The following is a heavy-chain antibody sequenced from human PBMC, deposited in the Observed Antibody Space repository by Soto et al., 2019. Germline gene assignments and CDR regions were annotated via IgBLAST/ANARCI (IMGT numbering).Heavy chain of an antibody. CDR1: GFTFRSSA. CDR3: ATGAYCSGGSCSDYYYYYYGMDL. V-gene: IGHV1-58*01. CDR2: LVVGTGNT. Sequence: GASVKVFCKTSGFTFRSSAVQWVRQARGQRLEWIGWLVVGTGNTNYAQKFQQRVTISSDRSTNTVSMELSSLTSEDTAVYYCATGAYCSGGSCSDYYYYYYGMDLWGQGTTVTVSS. J-gene: IGHJ6*02. D-gene: IGHD2-15*01.